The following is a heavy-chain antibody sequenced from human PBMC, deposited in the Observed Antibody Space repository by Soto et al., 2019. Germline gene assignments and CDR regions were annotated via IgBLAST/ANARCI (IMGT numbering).Heavy chain of an antibody. V-gene: IGHV3-48*02. CDR1: GFTFSSYS. J-gene: IGHJ4*02. CDR3: PRDAGDSSGYYSGYFDY. D-gene: IGHD3-22*01. CDR2: ISSSSSTI. Sequence: EVQLVESGGGLVQPGGSLRLSCAASGFTFSSYSMNWVRQAPGKGLEWVSYISSSSSTIYYADSVKGRFTISRDNAKNSLYLQMNSLRDEDTAVYYCPRDAGDSSGYYSGYFDYWGQGTLVTVSS.